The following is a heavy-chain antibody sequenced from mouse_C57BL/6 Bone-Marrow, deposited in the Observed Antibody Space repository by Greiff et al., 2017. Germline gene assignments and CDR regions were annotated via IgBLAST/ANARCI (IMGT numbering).Heavy chain of an antibody. Sequence: VQLKESGPELVKPGASVKISCKASGYSFTGYYMNWVKQSPEKSLEWIGEINPSTGGTTYNQKFKAKATLTVDKSSSTAYMQLKSLTSEDSAVYYCARAYYSNYGDYWGQGTTLTVSS. CDR1: GYSFTGYY. CDR3: ARAYYSNYGDY. CDR2: INPSTGGT. V-gene: IGHV1-42*01. J-gene: IGHJ2*01. D-gene: IGHD2-5*01.